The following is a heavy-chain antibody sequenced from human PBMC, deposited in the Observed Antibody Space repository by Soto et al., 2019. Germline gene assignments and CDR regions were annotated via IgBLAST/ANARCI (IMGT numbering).Heavy chain of an antibody. CDR3: LGWSGTLFRGVKVTYYGMDV. Sequence: SLTCPVSGGSTNSGGYYWSWIRQHPGKGLEGLWYIYYSGSAYYSGSTYYNPSLKTRVTISVDTSKNQFSLKLTSVTAADTAVYYCLGWSGTLFRGVKVTYYGMDVWGQGTTVT. CDR2: IYYSGSAYYSGST. V-gene: IGHV4-31*03. CDR1: GGSTNSGGYY. J-gene: IGHJ6*02. D-gene: IGHD3-10*01.